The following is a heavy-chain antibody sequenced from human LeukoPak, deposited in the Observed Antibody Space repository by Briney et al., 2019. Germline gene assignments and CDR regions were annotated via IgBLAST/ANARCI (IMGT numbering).Heavy chain of an antibody. V-gene: IGHV4-30-4*01. CDR2: IYYSGST. CDR1: GGSISSGDDY. CDR3: ARELYYYGSGSLNWFDP. Sequence: SETLSLTCTVSGGSISSGDDYWSWIRQPPGKGLEWIGYIYYSGSTYYNPSLKSRVTISVDTSKNQFSLKLSSVTAADTAVYYCARELYYYGSGSLNWFDPWGQGTLVTVSS. D-gene: IGHD3-10*01. J-gene: IGHJ5*02.